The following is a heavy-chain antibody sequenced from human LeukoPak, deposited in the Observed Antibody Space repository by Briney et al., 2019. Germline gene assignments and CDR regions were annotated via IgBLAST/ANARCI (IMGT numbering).Heavy chain of an antibody. CDR2: INAGNGNT. J-gene: IGHJ4*02. D-gene: IGHD5-18*01. CDR1: GYTFTSDA. CDR3: ARDKRIQLWLPNY. Sequence: ASVKLSCKASGYTFTSDAMHCVRQAPGQRLEWMGWINAGNGNTKYSQKFQGRVTITRDTSASTAYMELSSLRSEDTAVYYCARDKRIQLWLPNYWGQGTLVTVSS. V-gene: IGHV1-3*01.